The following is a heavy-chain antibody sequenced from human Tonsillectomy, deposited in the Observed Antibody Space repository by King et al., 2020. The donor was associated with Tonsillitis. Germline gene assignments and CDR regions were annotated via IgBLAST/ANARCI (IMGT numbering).Heavy chain of an antibody. D-gene: IGHD3-3*01. CDR2: ISYDGINK. J-gene: IGHJ6*02. V-gene: IGHV3-33*05. CDR3: ARDGAEWALGYYGMDV. CDR1: GFTFSYYG. Sequence: QVQLVESGGGVVQPGRSLRLSCAASGFTFSYYGMHWVRQAPGKGLDWVAVISYDGINKYYTDSVKGRFTISRDNSKNTLYLQMNSLRAEDTAVYYCARDGAEWALGYYGMDVWGQGTTVTVSS.